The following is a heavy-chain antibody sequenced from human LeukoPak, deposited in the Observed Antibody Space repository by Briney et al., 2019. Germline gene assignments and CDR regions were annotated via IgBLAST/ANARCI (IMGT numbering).Heavy chain of an antibody. CDR1: GFTFESFG. CDR3: AKDLDGSGMYGGLDY. J-gene: IGHJ4*02. V-gene: IGHV3-23*01. D-gene: IGHD6-19*01. CDR2: ISYSGRST. Sequence: GGSLRLSCAASGFTFESFGMNWVRQAPGKGLEWVSGISYSGRSTYYTDSVKGRFTISRDNSENTLYLQMNSLRGDDTAVYYCAKDLDGSGMYGGLDYWGQGILVTASS.